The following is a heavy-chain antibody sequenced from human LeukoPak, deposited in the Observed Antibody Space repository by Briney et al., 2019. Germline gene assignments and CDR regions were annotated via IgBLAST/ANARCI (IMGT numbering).Heavy chain of an antibody. CDR1: GGSISSYY. V-gene: IGHV4-59*08. D-gene: IGHD3-10*01. CDR3: ARHENLRNYNFDY. CDR2: IYYSGST. Sequence: SETLSLTCTVSGGSISSYYWSWIRQPPGKGLEWIGYIYYSGSTNYNPSLKSRVTISVDTSKNQFSLKLSSVTAADTAVYYCARHENLRNYNFDYWGQGTLVTVSS. J-gene: IGHJ4*02.